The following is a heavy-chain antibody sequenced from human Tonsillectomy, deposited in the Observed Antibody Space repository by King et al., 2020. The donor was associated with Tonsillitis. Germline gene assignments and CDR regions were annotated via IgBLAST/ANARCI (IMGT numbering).Heavy chain of an antibody. J-gene: IGHJ6*03. D-gene: IGHD3-3*01. CDR3: AREPINYDFWSGSPSITYYYYYMDV. CDR1: GFTFSSYG. Sequence: QLVQSGGGVVQPGRSLRLSCAASGFTFSSYGMHWVRQAPGKGLEWVAVIWYDGSNKYYADSVKGRFTISRDNSKNTLYLQMNSLRAEDTAVYYCAREPINYDFWSGSPSITYYYYYMDVWGKGTTVTVSS. CDR2: IWYDGSNK. V-gene: IGHV3-33*01.